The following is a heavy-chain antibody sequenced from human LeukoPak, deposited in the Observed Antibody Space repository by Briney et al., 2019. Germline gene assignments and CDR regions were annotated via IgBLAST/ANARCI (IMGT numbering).Heavy chain of an antibody. CDR3: ARGRVSSSTWYSTYYYYVYMDV. D-gene: IGHD1-1*01. CDR2: VDHTGST. J-gene: IGHJ6*03. Sequence: SETLSLTCAVSDDSITMYYWTWIRQPPGKGLEWIGYVDHTGSTNFNPPLNGRVRISRDTSKNLFSLRLRSVTAADTGVYFCARGRVSSSTWYSTYYYYVYMDVWGKGTTVTVSS. V-gene: IGHV4-59*01. CDR1: DDSITMYY.